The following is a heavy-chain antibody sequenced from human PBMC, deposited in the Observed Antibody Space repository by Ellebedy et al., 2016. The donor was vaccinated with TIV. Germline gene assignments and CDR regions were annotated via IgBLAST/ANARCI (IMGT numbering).Heavy chain of an antibody. J-gene: IGHJ3*01. CDR3: ARGDRTISWDAYDV. V-gene: IGHV4-59*01. CDR1: GGSISSYY. Sequence: MPSETLSLTCNVSGGSISSYYWSWIRQPPGKGLEWIAYISYSGSTNYNPSLKSRVTISVDTSKNQFSLKLSSVTAAVTAVYYCARGDRTISWDAYDVWGQGTMVTVSS. D-gene: IGHD1-14*01. CDR2: ISYSGST.